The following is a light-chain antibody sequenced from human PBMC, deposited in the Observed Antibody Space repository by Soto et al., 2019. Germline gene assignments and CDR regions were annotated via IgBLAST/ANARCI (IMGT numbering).Light chain of an antibody. V-gene: IGKV3-20*01. Sequence: EIVLTQSPGTLSLSPGERATLSCRASQSVSRSYLAWYQQKPGQPPRLLIYGASNRATGIPDRFSGSGSGTDFTLTIGRLEPGDFAVYYCQQYASSPPTFGGGTKVEIK. J-gene: IGKJ4*01. CDR1: QSVSRSY. CDR3: QQYASSPPT. CDR2: GAS.